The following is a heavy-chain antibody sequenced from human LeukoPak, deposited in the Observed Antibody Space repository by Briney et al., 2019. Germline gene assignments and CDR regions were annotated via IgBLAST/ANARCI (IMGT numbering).Heavy chain of an antibody. D-gene: IGHD1-26*01. CDR1: GGSVSNSY. J-gene: IGHJ4*02. V-gene: IGHV4-4*07. CDR3: ARFRSYNFDY. Sequence: SETLSLTCTVSGGSVSNSYWSWIRQPAGEGLEYVGRIYSTGSTDYNPSLKSRVTMSVDTSKNQFSLKLNSVTAADTAVYYCARFRSYNFDYWGQGTLVTVSS. CDR2: IYSTGST.